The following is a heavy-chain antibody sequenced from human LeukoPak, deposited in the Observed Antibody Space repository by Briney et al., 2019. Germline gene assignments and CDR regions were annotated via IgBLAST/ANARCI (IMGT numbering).Heavy chain of an antibody. CDR2: IQQDGSEK. V-gene: IGHV3-7*01. CDR1: GFTFNNYW. CDR3: ARDASIAVAGDY. J-gene: IGHJ4*02. D-gene: IGHD6-19*01. Sequence: GGSLRLSCAASGFTFNNYWMSWVRQAPGKGLEWVANIQQDGSEKYYVDSVKGRFTISRDNAKNSLYLQMNSLRAEDTAVYYCARDASIAVAGDYWGQGTLVTVSS.